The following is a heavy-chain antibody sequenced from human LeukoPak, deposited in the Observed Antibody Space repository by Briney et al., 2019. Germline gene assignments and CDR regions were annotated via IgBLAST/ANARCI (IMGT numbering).Heavy chain of an antibody. CDR1: GYTLTELS. J-gene: IGHJ3*02. CDR3: ARDRYNWNYEGDAFDI. V-gene: IGHV1-24*01. D-gene: IGHD1-7*01. Sequence: VASVKVSCKVSGYTLTELSMHWVRQAPGKGLEWMGGFDPEDGETIYAQKFQGRVTMTEDTSTDTAYMELSSLRSEDTAVYYCARDRYNWNYEGDAFDIWGQGTMVTVSS. CDR2: FDPEDGET.